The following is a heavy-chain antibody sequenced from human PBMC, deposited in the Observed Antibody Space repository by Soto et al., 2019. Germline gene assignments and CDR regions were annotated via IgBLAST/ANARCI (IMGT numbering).Heavy chain of an antibody. CDR1: GGSFSGYY. CDR2: INHSGST. J-gene: IGHJ4*02. CDR3: ARVDYYGSGSYYNVDY. V-gene: IGHV4-34*01. D-gene: IGHD3-10*01. Sequence: QVQLQQLGAGLLKPSETLSLTCAVYGGSFSGYYWSWIRQPPGKGLEWIGEINHSGSTNYNPSLKSRVTISVDTSKNQFSLKLSSVTAADTAVYYCARVDYYGSGSYYNVDYWGQGTLVTVSS.